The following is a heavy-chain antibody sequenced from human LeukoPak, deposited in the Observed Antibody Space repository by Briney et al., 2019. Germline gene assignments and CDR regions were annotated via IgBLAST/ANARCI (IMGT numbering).Heavy chain of an antibody. V-gene: IGHV1-3*01. Sequence: ASVKVSCKASGYTFTSYAMHWVRQAPGQRLEWMGWINAGNGNTKYSQKFQGRVTITRDTSASTAYMELSSLRSEDTAVYYCARELGSGGYFDYWGQGTLVTVSS. D-gene: IGHD3-16*01. CDR1: GYTFTSYA. CDR3: ARELGSGGYFDY. J-gene: IGHJ4*02. CDR2: INAGNGNT.